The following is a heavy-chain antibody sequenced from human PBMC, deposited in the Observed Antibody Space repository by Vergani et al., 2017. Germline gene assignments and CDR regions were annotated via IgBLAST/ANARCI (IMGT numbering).Heavy chain of an antibody. V-gene: IGHV3-23*01. Sequence: EVQLLQSGGGVIQPGGSVRLSCAASGFTFSACPMTWVRQAPGKGLEWVSAISARYPSTYYADSVKGRFTISRDNSKNMLYLQMNSLRAEDTAVYYCARDRYYLGSGSYPFCYYYGLDVWGQGTAVTVSS. CDR3: ARDRYYLGSGSYPFCYYYGLDV. D-gene: IGHD3-10*01. J-gene: IGHJ6*02. CDR1: GFTFSACP. CDR2: ISARYPST.